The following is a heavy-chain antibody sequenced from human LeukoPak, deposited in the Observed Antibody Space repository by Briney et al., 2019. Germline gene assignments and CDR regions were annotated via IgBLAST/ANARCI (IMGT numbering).Heavy chain of an antibody. V-gene: IGHV3-23*01. J-gene: IGHJ4*02. CDR2: ISGSGGST. Sequence: GGSLRLSCAAPGFTFSSYAMSWVRQAPGKGLEWVSAISGSGGSTYYADSVKGRFTISRDNSKNTLYLQMNSLRAEDTALYFCARRGEWELRGNFDSWGQGTLVTVSS. CDR1: GFTFSSYA. D-gene: IGHD1-26*01. CDR3: ARRGEWELRGNFDS.